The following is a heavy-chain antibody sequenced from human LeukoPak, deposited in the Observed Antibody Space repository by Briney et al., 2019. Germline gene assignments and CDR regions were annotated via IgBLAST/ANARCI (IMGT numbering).Heavy chain of an antibody. J-gene: IGHJ2*01. Sequence: SETLSLTCTVSGGSLSSYYWSWIRQPPGKGLEWIGYIYYSGSTNYNPSLKSRVTISVDTSKNQFSLKLSSVTAADTAVYYCARRRLYSSFWYFDLWGRGTLVTVSS. V-gene: IGHV4-59*01. CDR2: IYYSGST. CDR1: GGSLSSYY. D-gene: IGHD6-6*01. CDR3: ARRRLYSSFWYFDL.